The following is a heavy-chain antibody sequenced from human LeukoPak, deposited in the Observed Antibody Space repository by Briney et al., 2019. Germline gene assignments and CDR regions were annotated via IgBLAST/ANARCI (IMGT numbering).Heavy chain of an antibody. D-gene: IGHD1-26*01. V-gene: IGHV3-30*04. Sequence: PGGSLRLSCTASGFTFSNHAMHWVRQAPGKGLEWLTVISYDGRNEYYADSVTGRFTISRDSSNNTLYLQMNSLRVEDTAVYYCAKDGPRYSGTYCDYWGQGTLVTVSS. CDR1: GFTFSNHA. J-gene: IGHJ4*02. CDR3: AKDGPRYSGTYCDY. CDR2: ISYDGRNE.